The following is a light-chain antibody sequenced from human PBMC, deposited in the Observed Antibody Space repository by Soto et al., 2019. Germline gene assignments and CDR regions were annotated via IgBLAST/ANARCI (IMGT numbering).Light chain of an antibody. V-gene: IGLV7-46*01. CDR2: DTS. J-gene: IGLJ3*02. CDR3: LLSYSGGRRV. CDR1: TGAVTNSHY. Sequence: QAVVTQEPSLTVSPGGTVTLTCASSTGAVTNSHYPYWFQQMPGQAPRTLIFDTSNKHSWTPARFSGSLLGGKAALTLSGAQPEDEADYYCLLSYSGGRRVFGGGTKLTVL.